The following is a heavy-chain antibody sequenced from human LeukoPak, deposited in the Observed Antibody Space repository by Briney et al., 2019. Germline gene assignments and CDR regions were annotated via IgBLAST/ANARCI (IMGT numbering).Heavy chain of an antibody. CDR3: ARGGIFDY. Sequence: ASVKVSCKAAGYTFVSHGISWVRLAPGQGLEWMGWINPNSGDTNYAQNFQGRVTMTRDTSISTAYMQLSRLGSDDTAVYYCARGGIFDYWGQGTLVTVSS. D-gene: IGHD6-13*01. J-gene: IGHJ4*02. CDR2: INPNSGDT. V-gene: IGHV1-2*02. CDR1: GYTFVSHG.